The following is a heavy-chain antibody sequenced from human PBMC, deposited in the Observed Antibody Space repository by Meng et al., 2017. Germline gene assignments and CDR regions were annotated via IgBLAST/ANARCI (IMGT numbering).Heavy chain of an antibody. CDR3: AAYSGYDYYFDY. CDR2: FDPEDGET. Sequence: QGQLVQSGAEVKKPWASVKVSCKVSGYTLTELSMHWVRQAPGKGLEWMGGFDPEDGETIYAQKFQGRVTMTEDTSTDTAYMELSSLRSEDTAVYYCAAYSGYDYYFDYWGQGTLVTVSS. J-gene: IGHJ4*02. CDR1: GYTLTELS. V-gene: IGHV1-24*01. D-gene: IGHD5-12*01.